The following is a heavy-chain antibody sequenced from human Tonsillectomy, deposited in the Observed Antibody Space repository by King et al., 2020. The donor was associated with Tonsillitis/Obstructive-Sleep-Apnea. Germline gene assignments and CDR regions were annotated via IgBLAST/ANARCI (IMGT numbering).Heavy chain of an antibody. Sequence: LVQSGAEVKKPGASVKVSCKVPGYTVTDLAIHWVRQAPGKGLEWMGGFHPEDTETIYAQNFLGRVTLTEDTSTDTAYMELSSLSSEDTAVYYCATYGKYYYDTSGYYYYLDYWGQGTLVSVSS. V-gene: IGHV1-24*01. CDR3: ATYGKYYYDTSGYYYYLDY. CDR2: FHPEDTET. CDR1: GYTVTDLA. D-gene: IGHD3-22*01. J-gene: IGHJ4*02.